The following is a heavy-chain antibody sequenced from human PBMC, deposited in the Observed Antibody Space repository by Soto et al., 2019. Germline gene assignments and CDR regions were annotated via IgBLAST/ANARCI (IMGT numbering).Heavy chain of an antibody. Sequence: PGGSLRLSCAASGFTFGTYSMNWVRQAPGKGLEWVSSISRSSTYIYYADSVKGRFTISRDDAKNSLYLQMKSLRAEDTAVYYCATGACTTGLCQFDPWGQGTLVTVSS. J-gene: IGHJ5*02. V-gene: IGHV3-21*06. D-gene: IGHD2-8*01. CDR3: ATGACTTGLCQFDP. CDR2: ISRSSTYI. CDR1: GFTFGTYS.